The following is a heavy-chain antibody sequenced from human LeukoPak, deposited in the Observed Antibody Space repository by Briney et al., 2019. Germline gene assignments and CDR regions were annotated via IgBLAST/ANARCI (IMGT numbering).Heavy chain of an antibody. V-gene: IGHV3-48*01. CDR3: AKDPFGAAGTGWFDP. J-gene: IGHJ5*02. D-gene: IGHD6-13*01. CDR2: ISSSSSTI. CDR1: GFSFSSHS. Sequence: GGSLRLSCVASGFSFSSHSINWVRQAPGTGLEWVSFISSSSSTIYYADSVKGRFTISRDNAKNSLYLQMNSLRAEDTAVYYCAKDPFGAAGTGWFDPWGQGTLVTVSS.